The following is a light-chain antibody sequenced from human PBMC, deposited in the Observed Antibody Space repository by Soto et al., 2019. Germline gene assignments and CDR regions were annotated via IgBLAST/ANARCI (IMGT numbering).Light chain of an antibody. CDR2: GAS. CDR3: QQYGTSPPWT. V-gene: IGKV3-20*01. CDR1: QSISSSY. J-gene: IGKJ1*01. Sequence: EIVLTQSPGTLSLSPGETATLSCRASQSISSSYLAWYQQKPGQAPRLLIYGASSRATGIPDRFSGSGSGTDFTLTIRRLEPEDFAVYYCQQYGTSPPWTFGQGTKVDIK.